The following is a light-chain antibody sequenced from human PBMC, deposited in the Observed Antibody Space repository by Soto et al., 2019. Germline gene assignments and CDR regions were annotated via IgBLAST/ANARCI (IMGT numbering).Light chain of an antibody. Sequence: DIQMTQSPSTLSASVGERAPIICRASQSISSRLAWYQQKPGKAPKLVLYDASSLESGVPSRFSGSGSGTEFTLTISSLETEDFAAYYCQQRSNWPPITFGQGTRLEIK. CDR2: DAS. V-gene: IGKV1-5*02. CDR1: QSISSR. J-gene: IGKJ5*01. CDR3: QQRSNWPPIT.